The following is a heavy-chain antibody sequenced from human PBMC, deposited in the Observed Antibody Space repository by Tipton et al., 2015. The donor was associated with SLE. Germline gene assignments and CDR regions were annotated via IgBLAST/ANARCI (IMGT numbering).Heavy chain of an antibody. CDR3: AKGVVPAAMGDY. D-gene: IGHD2-2*01. CDR2: IRYDGSNK. V-gene: IGHV3-30*02. Sequence: SLRLSCVASGFTFSSYGMHWVRQAPGKGLEWVAFIRYDGSNKYYADSVKGRFTISRDNSKNTLYLQMNSLRAEDTAVYYCAKGVVPAAMGDYWGQGTLVTVSS. J-gene: IGHJ4*02. CDR1: GFTFSSYG.